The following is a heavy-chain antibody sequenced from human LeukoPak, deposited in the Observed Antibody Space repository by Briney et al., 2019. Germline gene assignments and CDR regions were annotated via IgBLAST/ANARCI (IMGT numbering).Heavy chain of an antibody. CDR3: AKSKQQLVRVDYYYYMDV. CDR1: GFTFSSYA. V-gene: IGHV3-23*01. CDR2: ISGSCGST. J-gene: IGHJ6*03. D-gene: IGHD6-13*01. Sequence: GGSLRLSCAASGFTFSSYAMSWVRQAPGKGLEWVSAISGSCGSTYYADSVKGRFTISRDNSKSTLYLQMNSLRAEDTAVYYCAKSKQQLVRVDYYYYMDVWGKGPTVTVSS.